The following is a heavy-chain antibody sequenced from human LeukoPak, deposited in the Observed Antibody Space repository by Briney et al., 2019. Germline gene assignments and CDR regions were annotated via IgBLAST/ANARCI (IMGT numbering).Heavy chain of an antibody. CDR3: ARDREMATILGLVLENWYFDL. CDR2: IFHSGST. Sequence: SETLSLTCTVSGYSISSGYYWDWIRQPPGKGLEWIGSIFHSGSTYYNPSLKSRVTISMDTSKNQFSLKLSSVTAADTAVYYCARDREMATILGLVLENWYFDLWGRGTLVTVSS. V-gene: IGHV4-38-2*02. CDR1: GYSISSGYY. D-gene: IGHD5-24*01. J-gene: IGHJ2*01.